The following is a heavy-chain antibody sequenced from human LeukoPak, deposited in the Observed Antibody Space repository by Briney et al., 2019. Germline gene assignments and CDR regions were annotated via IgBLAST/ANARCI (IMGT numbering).Heavy chain of an antibody. J-gene: IGHJ4*02. CDR3: ARGAPGSYCSGGSCPYFDY. CDR2: VNPXXGHT. Sequence: ASVKVSCKASGYTFTSYDVNWVRQATGQGLEWMGWVNPXXGHTGYAQKFQGRVTMTTNTSISTAYMELSSLRSEDTAVYYCARGAPGSYCSGGSCPYFDYWGQGTLVSVSS. D-gene: IGHD2-15*01. V-gene: IGHV1-8*01. CDR1: GYTFTSYD.